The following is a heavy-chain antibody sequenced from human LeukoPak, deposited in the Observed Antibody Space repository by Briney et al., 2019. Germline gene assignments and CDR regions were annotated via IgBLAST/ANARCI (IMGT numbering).Heavy chain of an antibody. D-gene: IGHD3-3*01. CDR2: ISSSSSYI. V-gene: IGHV3-21*01. CDR3: ARCFRIFGDWFDP. Sequence: PGRSLRLSCAASGFTFSSYAMHWVRQAPGKGLEWVSSISSSSSYIYYADSVKGRFTISRDNAKNSLYLQMNSLRAEDTAVYYCARCFRIFGDWFDPWGQGTLVTVSS. J-gene: IGHJ5*02. CDR1: GFTFSSYA.